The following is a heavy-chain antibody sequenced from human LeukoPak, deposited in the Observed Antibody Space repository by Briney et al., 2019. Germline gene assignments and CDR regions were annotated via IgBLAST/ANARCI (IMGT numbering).Heavy chain of an antibody. CDR1: GYTFTNYD. J-gene: IGHJ4*02. V-gene: IGHV1-18*01. CDR3: ARGGGEPGDY. CDR2: ISTYDSNT. D-gene: IGHD1-26*01. Sequence: ASVKVSCQASGYTFTNYDITWVRQAPGKGLEWMGWISTYDSNTNYAQKLQDKFTMTTDTSTSTAYMELRNLRSDDTAVYYCARGGGEPGDYWGQGTLVTVSS.